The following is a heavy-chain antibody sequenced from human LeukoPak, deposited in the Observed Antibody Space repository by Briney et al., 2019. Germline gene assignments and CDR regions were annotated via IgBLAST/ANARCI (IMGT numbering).Heavy chain of an antibody. J-gene: IGHJ4*02. CDR3: ARGASNVPFDY. Sequence: GGSLRLSFAASGFTFSNAWMSWVRQAPGKGLEWVSVIYSGGSTYYADSVKGRFTISRDNSKNTLYLQMNSLRAEDTAVYYCARGASNVPFDYWGQGTLVTVSS. V-gene: IGHV3-53*01. CDR1: GFTFSNAW. CDR2: IYSGGST. D-gene: IGHD2-2*01.